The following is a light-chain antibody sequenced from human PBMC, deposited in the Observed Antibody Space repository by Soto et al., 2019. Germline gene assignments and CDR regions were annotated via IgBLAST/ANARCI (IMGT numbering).Light chain of an antibody. V-gene: IGKV1-8*01. Sequence: AIRMTQSPSSLSASTGDRVTITCRASQGISSYLAWYQQKPGKAPKLLIYAASTLQSGVPSRFSGSGSGTDFTLTISCLQSEDFATYYFQQYYSYPLTFGPGTTVDIK. CDR1: QGISSY. CDR2: AAS. J-gene: IGKJ3*01. CDR3: QQYYSYPLT.